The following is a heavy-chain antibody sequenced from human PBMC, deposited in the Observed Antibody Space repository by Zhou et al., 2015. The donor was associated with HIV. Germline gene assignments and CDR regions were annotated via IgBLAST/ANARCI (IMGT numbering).Heavy chain of an antibody. CDR2: IIPIFGTA. Sequence: QVQLVQSGAEVKKPGSSVTVSCKASGGTFSNYGLTWVRQAPGQGLEWMGGIIPIFGTANYAQKFQGRVTITADESTSTAYMELSSLRSEDTAVYYCARVSTNYYDSRHAGFDYWGQGTLVTVSS. V-gene: IGHV1-69*01. CDR3: ARVSTNYYDSRHAGFDY. J-gene: IGHJ4*02. D-gene: IGHD3-22*01. CDR1: GGTFSNYG.